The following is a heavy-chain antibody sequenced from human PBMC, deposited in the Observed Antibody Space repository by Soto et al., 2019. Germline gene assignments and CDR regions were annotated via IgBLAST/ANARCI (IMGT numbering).Heavy chain of an antibody. V-gene: IGHV4-4*07. Sequence: SETLSLTCTVSGDSISGYHWSWIRQPAGKGLEWIGRIYSSGTTNYKASLKSRVIMSVDTSKNQLSLKINSMTAADTAVYYCAREFSYHFDPWGQGILVT. J-gene: IGHJ5*02. CDR3: AREFSYHFDP. CDR1: GDSISGYH. CDR2: IYSSGTT. D-gene: IGHD2-2*01.